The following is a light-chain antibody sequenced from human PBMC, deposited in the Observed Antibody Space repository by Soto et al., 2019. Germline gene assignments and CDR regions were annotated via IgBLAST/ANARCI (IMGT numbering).Light chain of an antibody. V-gene: IGKV1-5*01. CDR3: QQCYIYWP. J-gene: IGKJ3*01. CDR1: QTINNC. CDR2: DAS. Sequence: DIQMTHSPSTLSASVVDTVTITFRASQTINNCLAWYQQKPGTAPKLLISDASSLEPGVPSRFSGSGSGTGFTLSIKSLQPDDFATYYCQQCYIYWPVGPGTQVDI.